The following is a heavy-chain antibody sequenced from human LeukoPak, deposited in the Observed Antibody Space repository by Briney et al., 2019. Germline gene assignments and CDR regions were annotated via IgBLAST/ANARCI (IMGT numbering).Heavy chain of an antibody. D-gene: IGHD3-10*01. CDR1: GFTFKYFA. CDR2: INGRGTTS. V-gene: IGHV3-23*01. Sequence: QTGGSLRLSCATSGFTFKYFAMTWVRQAPGRGLEWVSTINGRGTTSYYTDSVKGRFTVSRDNSKSSLYLQMNSLRVGDTAVYYCAKEGQWFGGGWFDPWGHGTLVAVSS. CDR3: AKEGQWFGGGWFDP. J-gene: IGHJ5*02.